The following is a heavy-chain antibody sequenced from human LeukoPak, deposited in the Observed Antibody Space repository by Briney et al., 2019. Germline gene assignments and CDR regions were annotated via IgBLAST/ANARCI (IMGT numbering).Heavy chain of an antibody. CDR1: GFTFSSYG. Sequence: GGSLRLSCAASGFTFSSYGMHWVRQAPGKGLEWVALIRYDGSNKYYADSVKGRFTISRDNSKNTLYLQMNSLRAEDTAVYYCAKGTYYYGSGSLELYYFDYWGQGTLVTVSS. J-gene: IGHJ4*02. CDR3: AKGTYYYGSGSLELYYFDY. V-gene: IGHV3-30*02. CDR2: IRYDGSNK. D-gene: IGHD3-10*01.